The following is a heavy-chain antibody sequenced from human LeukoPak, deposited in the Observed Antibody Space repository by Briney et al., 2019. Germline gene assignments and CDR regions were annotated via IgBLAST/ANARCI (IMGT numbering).Heavy chain of an antibody. CDR1: GGSFSGYY. V-gene: IGHV4-34*01. CDR2: INHSGST. Sequence: SETLSLTCAVCGGSFSGYYWSWIRQPPGKGLEWIGEINHSGSTNYNPSLKSRVTISVDTSKNQFSLKLSSVTAADTAVYYCARFPGYSYGARGYFDYWGQGTLVTVSS. J-gene: IGHJ4*02. D-gene: IGHD5-18*01. CDR3: ARFPGYSYGARGYFDY.